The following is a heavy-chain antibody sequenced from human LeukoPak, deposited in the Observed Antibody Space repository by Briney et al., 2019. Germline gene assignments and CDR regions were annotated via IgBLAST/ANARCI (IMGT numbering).Heavy chain of an antibody. Sequence: GGSLRLSCAASGFTFSSYSMNWVRQAPGKGLEWVSSISSSSSYIYYADSVKGRFTISRDNAKNSLYLQMNSLRAEDTAVYYCARGELKNLWLPPPHYYYYYGMDVWGQGTTVTVSS. D-gene: IGHD5-18*01. J-gene: IGHJ6*02. CDR2: ISSSSSYI. CDR1: GFTFSSYS. V-gene: IGHV3-21*01. CDR3: ARGELKNLWLPPPHYYYYYGMDV.